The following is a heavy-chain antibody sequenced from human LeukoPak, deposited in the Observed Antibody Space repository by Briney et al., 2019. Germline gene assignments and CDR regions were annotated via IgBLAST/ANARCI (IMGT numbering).Heavy chain of an antibody. CDR1: GAAPCTHH. D-gene: IGHD3-10*01. CDR2: FFNSGST. CDR3: ARRSPASGMRDV. Sequence: SETLSVTSTVSGAAPCTHHWRWIRQPPGKRPQGIGDFFNSGSTNYNASLKSRVTISLGTSKKQVSLKVSSVTAADTAVYYCARRSPASGMRDVWGQGTTVTVTS. J-gene: IGHJ6*02. V-gene: IGHV4-59*08.